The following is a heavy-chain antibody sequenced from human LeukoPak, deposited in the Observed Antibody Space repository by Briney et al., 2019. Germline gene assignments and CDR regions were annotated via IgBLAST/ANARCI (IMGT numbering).Heavy chain of an antibody. CDR3: ARDRVYYYDSSGYYYSAFGI. Sequence: SETLSLTCTVSGGSISSHYWSWIRQPPGKGLEWIGYIYYSGSTNYNPSLKSRVTISVDTSKNQFSLKLSSVTAADTAVYYCARDRVYYYDSSGYYYSAFGIWGQGTMVTVSS. CDR1: GGSISSHY. CDR2: IYYSGST. D-gene: IGHD3-22*01. J-gene: IGHJ3*02. V-gene: IGHV4-59*11.